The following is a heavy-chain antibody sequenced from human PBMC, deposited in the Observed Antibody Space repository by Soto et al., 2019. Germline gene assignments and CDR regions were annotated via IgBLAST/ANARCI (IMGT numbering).Heavy chain of an antibody. Sequence: QVQLQESGPGLVKPSETLSLTCTVSGGSISSYYWSWIRQPPGKGLEWIGYIYYSGSTNYNPSLKSRVYISVDTSKNQFSLKLSSVTAADTAVYYCAREGLTGTIGLYYYYGMDVWGQGTTVTVSS. CDR2: IYYSGST. J-gene: IGHJ6*02. D-gene: IGHD1-7*01. CDR3: AREGLTGTIGLYYYYGMDV. V-gene: IGHV4-59*01. CDR1: GGSISSYY.